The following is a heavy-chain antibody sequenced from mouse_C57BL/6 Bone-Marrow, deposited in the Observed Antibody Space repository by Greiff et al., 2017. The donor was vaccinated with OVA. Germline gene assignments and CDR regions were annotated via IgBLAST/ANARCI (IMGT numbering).Heavy chain of an antibody. CDR1: GYTFTSYW. Sequence: VKLQQPGAELVMPGASVKLSCKASGYTFTSYWMHWVKQRPGQGLEWIGEIDPSDSYTNYNQKFKGKSTLTVDKSSSTAYMQLSSLTSEDSAVYYCAREIYYYGSSYGYFDVWGTGTTVTVSS. D-gene: IGHD1-1*01. CDR3: AREIYYYGSSYGYFDV. V-gene: IGHV1-69*01. J-gene: IGHJ1*03. CDR2: IDPSDSYT.